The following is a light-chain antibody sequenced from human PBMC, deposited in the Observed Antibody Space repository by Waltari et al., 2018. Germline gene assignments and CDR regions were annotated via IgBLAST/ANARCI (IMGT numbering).Light chain of an antibody. V-gene: IGLV1-36*01. J-gene: IGLJ2*01. CDR1: VSNTGRDG. Sequence: QSVLTQPPSVSEATRPRVTISSSGSVSNTGRDGVNRYQQVPGKAPKLLIYFDDLLPSGVSDRFSASKSGTSASLAISGLQSDDEADYYCSVWDASVNGVIFGGGTRLTVL. CDR3: SVWDASVNGVI. CDR2: FDD.